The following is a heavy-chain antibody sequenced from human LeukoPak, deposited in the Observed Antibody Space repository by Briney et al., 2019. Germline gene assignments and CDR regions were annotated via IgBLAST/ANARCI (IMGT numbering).Heavy chain of an antibody. CDR1: GFTFSTYA. CDR3: ARAGHCTNGICYTADFDY. V-gene: IGHV3-23*01. Sequence: GGSLRLSCTASGFTFSTYAMSWVRQAPGKGLEWVSAITDSGGNTYYAAPVKGRFTISRDNSKDTLYLQMNSLRAEDTAVYYCARAGHCTNGICYTADFDYWGQGTLVTVSS. CDR2: ITDSGGNT. D-gene: IGHD2-8*01. J-gene: IGHJ4*02.